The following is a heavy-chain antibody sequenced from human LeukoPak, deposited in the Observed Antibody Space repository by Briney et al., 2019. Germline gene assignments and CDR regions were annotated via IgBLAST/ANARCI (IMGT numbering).Heavy chain of an antibody. CDR2: ISAYNGNT. Sequence: VSVKVSCKASGYTFTSYGISWVRQAPGQGLEWMGWISAYNGNTNYAQKLQGRVTMTTDTSTSTAYMELRSLRSDDTAVYYCARTVVVVPAAGPNWFDPWSQGTLVTVSS. CDR1: GYTFTSYG. D-gene: IGHD2-2*01. CDR3: ARTVVVVPAAGPNWFDP. J-gene: IGHJ5*02. V-gene: IGHV1-18*01.